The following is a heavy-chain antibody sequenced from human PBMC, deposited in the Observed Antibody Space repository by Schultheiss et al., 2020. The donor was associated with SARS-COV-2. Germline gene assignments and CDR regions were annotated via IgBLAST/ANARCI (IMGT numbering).Heavy chain of an antibody. J-gene: IGHJ4*02. CDR2: IIPIFGTA. D-gene: IGHD2-21*01. V-gene: IGHV1-69*05. CDR3: ARNCGGDCYQFDY. Sequence: SVKVSCKASGGTFSSYAISWVRQAPGQGLEWMGGIIPIFGTANYAQKFQGRVTMTRNTSISTAYMELSSLRSEDTAVYYCARNCGGDCYQFDYWGQGTLVTVSS. CDR1: GGTFSSYA.